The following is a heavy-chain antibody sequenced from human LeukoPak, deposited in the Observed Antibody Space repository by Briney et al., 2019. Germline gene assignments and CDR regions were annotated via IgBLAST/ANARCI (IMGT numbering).Heavy chain of an antibody. CDR1: GYTFTNYG. CDR2: ISTYSGNT. D-gene: IGHD3-22*01. V-gene: IGHV1-18*01. J-gene: IGHJ4*02. CDR3: ARTNAPYYDSSGYYHEGFDY. Sequence: GASVKVSCKASGYTFTNYGITWVRQAPGQGLEWMGWISTYSGNTNYARNLQGRVTMTTDTSTTTAYMELRSLRSDDTAVYYCARTNAPYYDSSGYYHEGFDYWGQGTLVTVSS.